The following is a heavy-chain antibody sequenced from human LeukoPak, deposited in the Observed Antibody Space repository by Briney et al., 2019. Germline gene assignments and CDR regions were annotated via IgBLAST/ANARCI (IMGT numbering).Heavy chain of an antibody. D-gene: IGHD6-19*01. CDR2: KHYSGCT. CDR1: GGSISSYY. J-gene: IGHJ4*02. Sequence: AETLSLTCTVSGGSISSYYWSWIRQPPGKGLEWIAYKHYSGCTAYNPSLKSRVTISIDTSKNQFSLKLSSVTAADTAVYYCARRGDSSGWYLFDYWGQGTLVTVSS. V-gene: IGHV4-59*08. CDR3: ARRGDSSGWYLFDY.